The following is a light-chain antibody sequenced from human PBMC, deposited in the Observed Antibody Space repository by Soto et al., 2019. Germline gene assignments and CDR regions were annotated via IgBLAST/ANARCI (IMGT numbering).Light chain of an antibody. CDR3: QQYNDWPLA. Sequence: EIEMTQSAATLSVSPGERVTLSCRASQSVNNNLAWYQQKPGQAPRLLIYDASTRATGIPARFSGSGSGAESTLTISSLQSEDFAVYFCQQYNDWPLAFCGGTKVGIK. CDR1: QSVNNN. V-gene: IGKV3-15*01. J-gene: IGKJ4*01. CDR2: DAS.